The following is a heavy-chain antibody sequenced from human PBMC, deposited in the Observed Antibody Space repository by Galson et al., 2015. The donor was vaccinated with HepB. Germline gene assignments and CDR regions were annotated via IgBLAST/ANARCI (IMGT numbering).Heavy chain of an antibody. V-gene: IGHV1-8*01. J-gene: IGHJ4*02. Sequence: SVKVSCKASGYTFTFYDINWVRQATGQGLEWMGWMNPNSGNTGYAQKFQGRVTMTTNTSISTAYMELSSLRSEDTAVYYCARGPGSSSSFDYWGQGTLVTVSS. D-gene: IGHD6-6*01. CDR1: GYTFTFYD. CDR2: MNPNSGNT. CDR3: ARGPGSSSSFDY.